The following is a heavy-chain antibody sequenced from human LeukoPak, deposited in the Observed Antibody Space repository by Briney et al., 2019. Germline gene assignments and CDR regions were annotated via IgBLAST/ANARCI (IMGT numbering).Heavy chain of an antibody. Sequence: PSETLSLTCTVSGGSISSYYWSWIRQPPGKGLEWIGYIYYSGSTNYNPSLKSRVIISVDTSKNQFSLKLSSVTAADTAVYYCARHAVDTYYYGSGSSPDAFDIWGQGTMVTVSS. CDR1: GGSISSYY. CDR3: ARHAVDTYYYGSGSSPDAFDI. CDR2: IYYSGST. V-gene: IGHV4-59*08. D-gene: IGHD3-10*01. J-gene: IGHJ3*02.